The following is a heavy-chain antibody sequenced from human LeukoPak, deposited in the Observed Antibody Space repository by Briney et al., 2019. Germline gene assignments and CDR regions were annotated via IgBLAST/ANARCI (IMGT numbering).Heavy chain of an antibody. J-gene: IGHJ4*02. D-gene: IGHD2-15*01. CDR1: GFTFSSYG. V-gene: IGHV3-30*18. CDR2: ISADGTRK. CDR3: AKIGDGGSIDY. Sequence: PGGSRRLSCAASGFTFSSYGMNWVRQAPGKGLDWVAIISADGTRKYYGDSVRGRFTISRDNSKKTVFLHMDGLRGEDTAVYFCAKIGDGGSIDYWGQGTQITVSA.